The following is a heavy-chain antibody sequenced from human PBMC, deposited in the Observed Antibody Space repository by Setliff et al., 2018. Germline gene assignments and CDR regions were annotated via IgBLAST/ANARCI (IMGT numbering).Heavy chain of an antibody. Sequence: ASVKVSCKTLGKSFTKYDFHWVRQATGQGLEWMGWMHPNSGNTGYAQKFQGRVTMTSNTAINTAYMEVRSLRSDDTAQYYCVRDRAAIVVGPPTAAFDIWGQGTMVTVSS. J-gene: IGHJ3*02. V-gene: IGHV1-8*01. CDR2: MHPNSGNT. D-gene: IGHD2-2*01. CDR3: VRDRAAIVVGPPTAAFDI. CDR1: GKSFTKYD.